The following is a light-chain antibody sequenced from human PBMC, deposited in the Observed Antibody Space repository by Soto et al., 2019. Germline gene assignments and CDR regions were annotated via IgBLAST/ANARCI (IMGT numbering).Light chain of an antibody. CDR3: QQRSSWPRIT. J-gene: IGKJ5*01. Sequence: ESMLTQSPATLSLSPGERATLSCRASQSVRSYLAWYQQKPGQAPRLLIYDASNRAPGIPARFSGSGSGTDFTLDISSLEPEDFAVYYWQQRSSWPRITFGQGTRLDIK. CDR1: QSVRSY. CDR2: DAS. V-gene: IGKV3-11*01.